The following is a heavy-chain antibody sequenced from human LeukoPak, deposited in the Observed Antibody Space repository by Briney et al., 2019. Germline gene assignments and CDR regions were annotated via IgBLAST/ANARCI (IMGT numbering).Heavy chain of an antibody. D-gene: IGHD3-3*01. CDR2: IYPDDSDT. V-gene: IGHV5-51*04. CDR1: GYTLANYW. CDR3: ARGDFWSVSNRYFDH. Sequence: GESLKISCQFSGYTLANYWIGWVRQLPGKGLEWMGVIYPDDSDTRYSPSFQGQVTISVDKPIATAYVRWGSLKASDSAMYYCARGDFWSVSNRYFDHWGQGTQVTVSS. J-gene: IGHJ4*02.